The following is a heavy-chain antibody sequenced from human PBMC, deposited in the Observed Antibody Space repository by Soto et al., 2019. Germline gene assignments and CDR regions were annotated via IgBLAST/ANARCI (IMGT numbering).Heavy chain of an antibody. Sequence: PSETLSLTCSVFGGSISSSSYYCGWIRQPPGKGLEWIGSIYYSGSTYYNPSLKSRVTISVDTSKNQFSLKLSSVTAADTAVYYCARHTPAISISDHWGQGTLVTSPQ. D-gene: IGHD2-15*01. CDR1: GGSISSSSYY. CDR3: ARHTPAISISDH. CDR2: IYYSGST. V-gene: IGHV4-39*01. J-gene: IGHJ4*02.